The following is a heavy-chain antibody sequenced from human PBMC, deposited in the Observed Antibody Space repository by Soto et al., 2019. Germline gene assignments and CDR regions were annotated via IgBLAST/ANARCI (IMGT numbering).Heavy chain of an antibody. CDR1: GYTFTRYA. CDR2: INAGNGNT. CDR3: VRDSGAKLSSS. J-gene: IGHJ4*02. Sequence: GASVKVSCNASGYTFTRYAMHWVRQAPGQRLVWMGWINAGNGNTKYSQKFQGRVTITAAESARTSYMELRSLKSQDTAVYSCVRDSGAKLSSSWGQGALVTVSS. D-gene: IGHD6-13*01. V-gene: IGHV1-3*01.